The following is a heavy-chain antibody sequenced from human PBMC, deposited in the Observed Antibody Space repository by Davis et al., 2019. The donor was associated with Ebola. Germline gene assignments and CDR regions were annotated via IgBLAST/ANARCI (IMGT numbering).Heavy chain of an antibody. CDR1: GGAFSSYI. Sequence: SVKVSCKASGGAFSSYIVSWVRQAPGQGLEWMGGIIPISGIPSYAQKFQGRVTISADDSTSTVYMELTSLRSEDTAVYYCARCSGVATIWFDPWGQGTLVTVSS. V-gene: IGHV1-69*13. CDR3: ARCSGVATIWFDP. J-gene: IGHJ5*02. D-gene: IGHD5-12*01. CDR2: IIPISGIP.